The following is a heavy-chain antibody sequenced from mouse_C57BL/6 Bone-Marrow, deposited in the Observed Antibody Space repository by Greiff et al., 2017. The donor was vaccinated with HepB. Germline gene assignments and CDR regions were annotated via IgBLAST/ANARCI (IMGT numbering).Heavy chain of an antibody. J-gene: IGHJ2*01. CDR3: TTEVGAY. CDR1: GFNIKDDY. Sequence: EVQLKESGAELVRPGASVKLSCTASGFNIKDDYMHWVKQRPEQGLEWIGWIDPENGDTEYASKFQGKATITADTSSNTAYLQLSSLTSEDTAVYYCTTEVGAYWGQGTTLAVSS. CDR2: IDPENGDT. D-gene: IGHD1-1*02. V-gene: IGHV14-4*01.